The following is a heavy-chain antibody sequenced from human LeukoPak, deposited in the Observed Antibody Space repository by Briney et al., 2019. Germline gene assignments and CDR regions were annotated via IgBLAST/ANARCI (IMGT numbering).Heavy chain of an antibody. Sequence: GGSLRLSCAASGFTFSSYGMHWVRQAPGKGLEWVSVIWCDGSNKYYADSVKGRFAVSRDNSKNTLYLQMNSLRAEDTAVYCGARHLFSGTGTFDYWGQGTLVTVSS. D-gene: IGHD3-10*01. CDR3: ARHLFSGTGTFDY. CDR2: IWCDGSNK. CDR1: GFTFSSYG. V-gene: IGHV3-33*08. J-gene: IGHJ4*02.